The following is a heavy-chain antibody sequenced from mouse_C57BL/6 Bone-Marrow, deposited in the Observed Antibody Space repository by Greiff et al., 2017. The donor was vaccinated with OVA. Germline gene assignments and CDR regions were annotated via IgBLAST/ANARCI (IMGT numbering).Heavy chain of an antibody. CDR2: IDPENGDT. Sequence: VQLQQSGAELVRPGASVKLSCTASGFNIKDDYMHWVKQRPEQGLEWIGWIDPENGDTEYASKFQGKATITADTSSNTAYLQLSSLTSEDTAVYYCTTATVVATDYSDYWGQGTTLTVSS. V-gene: IGHV14-4*01. CDR3: TTATVVATDYSDY. CDR1: GFNIKDDY. D-gene: IGHD1-1*01. J-gene: IGHJ2*01.